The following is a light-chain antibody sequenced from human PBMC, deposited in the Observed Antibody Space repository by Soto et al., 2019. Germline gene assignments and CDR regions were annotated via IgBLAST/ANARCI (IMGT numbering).Light chain of an antibody. CDR3: QQRSNWPT. CDR2: DAS. V-gene: IGKV3-11*01. CDR1: QSVSSY. J-gene: IGKJ4*01. Sequence: EIVFTPFPATPSFSSGEKNPLSCSASQSVSSYLAWYQQKPGQAPRLLIYDASNRATGIPARFSGSGSGTDFTLTISSLEPEDFAVYYCQQRSNWPTFGGGTKV.